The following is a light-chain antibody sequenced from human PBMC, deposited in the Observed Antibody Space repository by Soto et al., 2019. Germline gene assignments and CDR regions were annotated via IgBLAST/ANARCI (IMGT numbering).Light chain of an antibody. CDR1: QSLRHSNGYNY. CDR2: LVS. V-gene: IGKV2-28*01. CDR3: MQALQPPLT. J-gene: IGKJ5*01. Sequence: DIVMTQSPLSLPVTPGEPASISCRSSQSLRHSNGYNYVDWYLQKPGQSPKLLIYLVSNRASGVPDRFSGSGSGTDFTLKISRVEAEDVGLYYCMQALQPPLTFGQGTRLEIK.